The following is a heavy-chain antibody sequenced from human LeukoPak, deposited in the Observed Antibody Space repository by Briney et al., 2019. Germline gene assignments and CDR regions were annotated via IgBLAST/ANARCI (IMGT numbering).Heavy chain of an antibody. Sequence: GASVKVYCKASGYTFTGYYIHWARQAPGQGLEWMGWINPNSGGTNYAQKFQGRVTMTRDTSISTAYMKLSRLRSDDTAVYYCARSGILWLEFDPWGQGTLVTVSS. D-gene: IGHD3-10*01. CDR1: GYTFTGYY. CDR2: INPNSGGT. J-gene: IGHJ5*02. CDR3: ARSGILWLEFDP. V-gene: IGHV1-2*02.